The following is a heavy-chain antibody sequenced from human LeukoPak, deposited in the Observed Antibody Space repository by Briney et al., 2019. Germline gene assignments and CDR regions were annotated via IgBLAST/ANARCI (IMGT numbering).Heavy chain of an antibody. Sequence: SETLSLTCTVSGGSISSYYWSWIRQPPGKGLEWIGYIYYSGSTNYNPSLKSRVTISVDTSKKQFSLKLNSVTAADTAVYYCARPATPYYYDSSGYFRYWGQGTLVTVSS. CDR2: IYYSGST. D-gene: IGHD3-22*01. CDR1: GGSISSYY. J-gene: IGHJ4*02. V-gene: IGHV4-59*12. CDR3: ARPATPYYYDSSGYFRY.